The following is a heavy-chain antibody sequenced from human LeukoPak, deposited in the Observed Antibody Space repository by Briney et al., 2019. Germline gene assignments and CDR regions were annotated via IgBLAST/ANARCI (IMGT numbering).Heavy chain of an antibody. Sequence: SVKVSCKASGGSFSSYAISWVRQAPGQGLEWMGRIILIFGTANYAQRFQDRVTITADIVSSTAYMELTSLTSGDTAVYFCAKQGAARQDYYMDVWGNGTTVTVSS. CDR1: GGSFSSYA. CDR2: IILIFGTA. J-gene: IGHJ6*03. CDR3: AKQGAARQDYYMDV. D-gene: IGHD5-18*01. V-gene: IGHV1-69*06.